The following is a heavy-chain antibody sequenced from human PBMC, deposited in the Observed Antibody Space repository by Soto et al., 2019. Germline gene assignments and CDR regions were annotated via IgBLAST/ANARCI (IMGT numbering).Heavy chain of an antibody. V-gene: IGHV1-69*13. CDR2: IIPIFGTA. CDR3: AREKRITMVRGVIIGPYYFDY. J-gene: IGHJ4*02. D-gene: IGHD3-10*01. CDR1: GGTFSSYA. Sequence: SVKVSCKASGGTFSSYAISWVRQAPGQGLEWMGGIIPIFGTANYAQKFQGRVTITADESTSTAYMELSSLRSEDMAVYYCAREKRITMVRGVIIGPYYFDYWGQGTLVTVSS.